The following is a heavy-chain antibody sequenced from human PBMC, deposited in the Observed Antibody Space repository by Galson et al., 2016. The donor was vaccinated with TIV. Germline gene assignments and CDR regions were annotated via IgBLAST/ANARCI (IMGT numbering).Heavy chain of an antibody. D-gene: IGHD6-13*01. CDR1: GFSLSTSGMS. Sequence: PALVKPTQTLTVTCTFSGFSLSTSGMSVTWIRQPPGKALEWLARIDWDDDKYYSTSLKTRLTISKDTSKNQVVLTMTNMDPVDTATYYCVRGTPGAAGGLGFWGQGTLVTVSS. CDR3: VRGTPGAAGGLGF. CDR2: IDWDDDK. J-gene: IGHJ4*02. V-gene: IGHV2-70*11.